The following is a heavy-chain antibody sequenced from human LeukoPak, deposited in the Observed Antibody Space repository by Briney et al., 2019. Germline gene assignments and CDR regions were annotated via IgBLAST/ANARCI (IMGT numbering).Heavy chain of an antibody. CDR3: AKAMRGGYTSLDY. D-gene: IGHD5-24*01. CDR2: ISGDGAIT. Sequence: GGSLRLSCASSGFTVDDYTMRWVRQAPGKGLEWVSLISGDGAITYYADSVKGRFTTSRDNSKNSLYLQMNSLRTEDTALYYCAKAMRGGYTSLDYWGQGTLVTVSS. J-gene: IGHJ4*02. CDR1: GFTVDDYT. V-gene: IGHV3-43*01.